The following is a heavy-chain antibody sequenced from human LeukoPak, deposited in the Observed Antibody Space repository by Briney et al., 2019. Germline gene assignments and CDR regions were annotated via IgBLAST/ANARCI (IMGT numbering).Heavy chain of an antibody. V-gene: IGHV4-31*03. D-gene: IGHD3-10*01. CDR1: GGSISSGGYY. J-gene: IGHJ6*02. CDR2: IYYSGST. Sequence: SETLSLTCTVSGGSISSGGYYWSWIRQHPGKGLEWIVYIYYSGSTYYNPSLKSRVTISVDTSKNQFSLKLSSVTAADTAVYYCARETRFGDSEGSYYYYGMDVWGQGTTVTVSS. CDR3: ARETRFGDSEGSYYYYGMDV.